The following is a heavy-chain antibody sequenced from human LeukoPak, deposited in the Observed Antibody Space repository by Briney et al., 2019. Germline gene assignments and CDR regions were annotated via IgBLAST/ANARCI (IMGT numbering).Heavy chain of an antibody. V-gene: IGHV1-18*01. CDR2: ISAYNGNT. Sequence: ASVKVSCKASGYTFTSYGISWVRQAPGQGPEWMGWISAYNGNTNYAQKLQGRVTMTTDTSTSTAYMELRSLRSDDTAVYYCARDQDPRITIFGGAFDYWGQGTLVTVSS. D-gene: IGHD3-3*01. J-gene: IGHJ4*02. CDR3: ARDQDPRITIFGGAFDY. CDR1: GYTFTSYG.